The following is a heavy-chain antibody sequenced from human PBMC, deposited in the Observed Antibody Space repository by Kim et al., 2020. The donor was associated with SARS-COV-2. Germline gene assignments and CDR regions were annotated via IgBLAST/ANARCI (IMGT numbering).Heavy chain of an antibody. CDR3: ARDDLMGKPGQFDP. Sequence: GGSLRLSCVASGFILRKFGMHSVRHAPGERSEWVAVLWGEGYNKFYADSVKGRFTISRDNAKNTLSLQMNSLRVDDTAIYYCARDDLMGKPGQFDPWGQGTLVIVSS. CDR2: LWGEGYNK. V-gene: IGHV3-33*01. J-gene: IGHJ5*02. D-gene: IGHD2-8*01. CDR1: GFILRKFG.